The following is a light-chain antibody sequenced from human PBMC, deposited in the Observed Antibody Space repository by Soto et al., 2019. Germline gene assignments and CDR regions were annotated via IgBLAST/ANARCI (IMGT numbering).Light chain of an antibody. J-gene: IGKJ1*01. CDR3: QQYKSYPWM. V-gene: IGKV1-5*03. CDR1: QSISNW. Sequence: DIQMTQSPSTLSASVGDRVTITCRASQSISNWFAWYQQKPVRAPNLLMYKTSTLERGVPSRFSGSRSGTQFTLTISRLQPDVVATYYCQQYKSYPWMCGQGNKVEIK. CDR2: KTS.